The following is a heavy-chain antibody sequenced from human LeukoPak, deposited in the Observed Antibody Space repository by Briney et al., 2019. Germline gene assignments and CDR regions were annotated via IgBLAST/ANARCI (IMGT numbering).Heavy chain of an antibody. CDR1: GYTFTGYY. D-gene: IGHD4-11*01. CDR2: INPNSGGT. J-gene: IGHJ4*02. CDR3: ARSDYHADPPDY. V-gene: IGHV1-2*02. Sequence: ASVKVSCKASGYTFTGYYMHWVRQAPGQGLEWMGWINPNSGGTNYAQKFQGRVTMTRDTSISTAYMDLSRLRSDETAVYYCARSDYHADPPDYWGQGTWSPSPQ.